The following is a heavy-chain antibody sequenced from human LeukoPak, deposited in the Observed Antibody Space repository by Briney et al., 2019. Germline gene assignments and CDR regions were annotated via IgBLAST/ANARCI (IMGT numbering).Heavy chain of an antibody. CDR3: ARYYYGSGSYQYYYYYMDV. CDR2: ISSSSSYI. V-gene: IGHV3-21*01. J-gene: IGHJ6*03. Sequence: GESLRLSCAASGLTFSNAWMSWVRQAPGEGLEWVSSISSSSSYIYYADSVKGRFTISRDNAKNSLYLQMNSLRAEDTAVYYCARYYYGSGSYQYYYYYMDVWGKGTTVTVSS. CDR1: GLTFSNAW. D-gene: IGHD3-10*01.